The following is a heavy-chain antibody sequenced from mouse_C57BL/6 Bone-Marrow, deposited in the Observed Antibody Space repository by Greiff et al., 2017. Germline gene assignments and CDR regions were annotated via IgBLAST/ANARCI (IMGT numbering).Heavy chain of an antibody. V-gene: IGHV1-81*01. CDR3: ARSYDGYYLAWFAY. CDR1: GYTFTSYG. J-gene: IGHJ3*01. Sequence: QVQLKESGAELARPGASVKLSCKASGYTFTSYGISWVKQRTGQGLEWIGEIYPRSGNTYYNEKFKGKATLTADKSSSTAYMELRSLTSEDSAVYFCARSYDGYYLAWFAYWGQGTLVTVSA. CDR2: IYPRSGNT. D-gene: IGHD2-3*01.